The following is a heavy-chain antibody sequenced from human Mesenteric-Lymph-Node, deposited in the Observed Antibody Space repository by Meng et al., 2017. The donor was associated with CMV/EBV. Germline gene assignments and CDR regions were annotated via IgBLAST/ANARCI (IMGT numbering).Heavy chain of an antibody. J-gene: IGHJ6*02. CDR1: GFMFEDYG. D-gene: IGHD2-21*01. CDR2: INWNGGTT. Sequence: GSLRLSCAASGFMFEDYGMNWVRQAPGKGLEWVSGINWNGGTTRHADSVQGRFTISRDNAKKSLYLQMNSLRAEDTALYYCARDLFPYGMDVWGQGTTVTVSS. V-gene: IGHV3-20*04. CDR3: ARDLFPYGMDV.